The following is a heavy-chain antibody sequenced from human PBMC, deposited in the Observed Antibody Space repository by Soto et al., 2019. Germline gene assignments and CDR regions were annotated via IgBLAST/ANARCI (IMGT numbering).Heavy chain of an antibody. V-gene: IGHV3-30*18. J-gene: IGHJ4*02. CDR3: AKEATVPRYYYDPVLYYFDY. CDR2: ISYDGSNK. D-gene: IGHD3-22*01. CDR1: GFTFSSYG. Sequence: GGSLRLSCAASGFTFSSYGMHWVRQAPGKGLEWVAVISYDGSNKYYADSVKGRFTISRDNSKNTLYLQMNSLRAEDTAVYYCAKEATVPRYYYDPVLYYFDYWGQGTLVTVSS.